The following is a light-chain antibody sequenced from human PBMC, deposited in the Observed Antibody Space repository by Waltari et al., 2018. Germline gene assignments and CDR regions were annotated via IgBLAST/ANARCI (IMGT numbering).Light chain of an antibody. CDR2: EDD. Sequence: FMLTQPHSVSESPGKTVTISCTRNSGSIGRNYVHWYHQRPGGAPTIVIFEDDQRPSGVPDRFSGSIDSASNSASLTLSGLEIEDEGDYSCQSYDGGIWVFGGGTRLTVL. J-gene: IGLJ3*02. V-gene: IGLV6-57*04. CDR1: SGSIGRNY. CDR3: QSYDGGIWV.